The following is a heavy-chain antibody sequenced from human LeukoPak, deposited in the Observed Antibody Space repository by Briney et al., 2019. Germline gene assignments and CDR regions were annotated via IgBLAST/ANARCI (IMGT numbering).Heavy chain of an antibody. Sequence: SQTLSLTCAISGDSVSSNSAAWNWIRQSPSRGLEWLGRTYYRSKWYNDYAVSVKSRITINPDTSKNQFSLQLNSVTPEDTAVYYCARDRRGVGYRPQYYYYYYMDVWGKGTTVTVSS. J-gene: IGHJ6*03. V-gene: IGHV6-1*01. CDR3: ARDRRGVGYRPQYYYYYYMDV. D-gene: IGHD5-24*01. CDR1: GDSVSSNSAA. CDR2: TYYRSKWYN.